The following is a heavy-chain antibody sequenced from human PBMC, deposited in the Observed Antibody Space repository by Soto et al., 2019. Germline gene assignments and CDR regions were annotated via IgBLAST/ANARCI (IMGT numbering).Heavy chain of an antibody. CDR3: AKDPDSGWNSWFDP. J-gene: IGHJ5*02. V-gene: IGHV3-23*01. CDR2: INGGGGP. Sequence: VQLSESGGGLVQPGGYLRLSCAASGFTFSNYAMSWVRQTPGKGLEWVSGINGGGGPFYADSVQGRFTISRDNSKNMLYLQMNSLRVEDTAVYYCAKDPDSGWNSWFDPWGQGTLVTVTS. D-gene: IGHD6-19*01. CDR1: GFTFSNYA.